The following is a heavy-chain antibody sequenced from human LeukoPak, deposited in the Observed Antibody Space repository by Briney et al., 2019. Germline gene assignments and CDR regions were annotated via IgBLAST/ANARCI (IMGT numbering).Heavy chain of an antibody. CDR1: GFTFSSYA. J-gene: IGHJ4*02. CDR2: ITGSGGST. V-gene: IGHV3-23*01. D-gene: IGHD3-22*01. CDR3: AKKGFYDMIVVVITEYYFDC. Sequence: LSGGSLRLSCAASGFTFSSYAMSWVRHPPGKALEWVSAITGSGGSTYYAGSVKGRFTISRDNSKNTLYLQMKSLRAEDTAVYYCAKKGFYDMIVVVITEYYFDCWGQGTLVTVSS.